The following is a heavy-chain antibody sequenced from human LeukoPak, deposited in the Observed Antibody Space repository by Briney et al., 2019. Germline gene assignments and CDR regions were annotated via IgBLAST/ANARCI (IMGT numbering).Heavy chain of an antibody. V-gene: IGHV3-30*04. CDR1: GFIFENFA. Sequence: GRSLRLSCVASGFIFENFAIHWVRQAPGKGLEWVSSVSFDGTNNFYADSVNGRLTVSRDNSKNTVYLNMNSLIPDDTAVYFCARDRNVIGADFAAWGQGTLVTVSS. J-gene: IGHJ5*02. D-gene: IGHD2/OR15-2a*01. CDR3: ARDRNVIGADFAA. CDR2: VSFDGTNN.